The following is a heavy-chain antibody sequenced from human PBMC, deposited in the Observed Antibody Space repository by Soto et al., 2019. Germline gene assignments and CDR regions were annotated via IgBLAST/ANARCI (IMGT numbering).Heavy chain of an antibody. Sequence: EVQLLESGGGLLQPGGSLRLSCAASGFTVSSYAMTWVRQAPGMGLEWVSIISHTGEDIYYADSVKGRFAITRDNSKNNLYLQMNGVRADDTAVYYCARKTPGDGSGPLHPFDWWGQGTIVTVSS. J-gene: IGHJ4*02. CDR2: ISHTGEDI. D-gene: IGHD3-10*01. CDR1: GFTVSSYA. V-gene: IGHV3-23*01. CDR3: ARKTPGDGSGPLHPFDW.